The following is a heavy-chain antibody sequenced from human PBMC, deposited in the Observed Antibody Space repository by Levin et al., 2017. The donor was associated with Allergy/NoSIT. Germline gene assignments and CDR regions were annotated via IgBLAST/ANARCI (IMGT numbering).Heavy chain of an antibody. CDR1: GGSFSGYY. D-gene: IGHD3-22*01. J-gene: IGHJ4*02. CDR2: INHSGST. V-gene: IGHV4-34*01. CDR3: ASLRYDSSGYYYPTHY. Sequence: SETLSLTCAVYGGSFSGYYWSWIRQPPGKGLEWIGEINHSGSTNYNPSLKSRVTISVDTSKNQFSLKLSSVTAADTAVYYCASLRYDSSGYYYPTHYWGQGTLVTVSS.